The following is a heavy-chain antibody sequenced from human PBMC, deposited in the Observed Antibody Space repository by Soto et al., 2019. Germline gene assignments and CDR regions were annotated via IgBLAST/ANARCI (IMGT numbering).Heavy chain of an antibody. V-gene: IGHV4-61*01. CDR1: GACGNNGSYY. J-gene: IGHJ5*02. Sequence: ICTASGACGNNGSYYNSWMRQPPGKGLEWIGYIYYSGSNNYNPSLKRRVTISVDTSKNQFSLKLSSVTAADTAVYYCARAVRGVNGGWFDPSGEGSVVT. CDR2: IYYSGSN. D-gene: IGHD3-10*01. CDR3: ARAVRGVNGGWFDP.